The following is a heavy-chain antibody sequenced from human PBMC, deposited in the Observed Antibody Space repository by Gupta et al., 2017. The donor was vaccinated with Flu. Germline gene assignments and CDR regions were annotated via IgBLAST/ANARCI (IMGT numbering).Heavy chain of an antibody. CDR1: GGPFSRYA. J-gene: IGHJ5*02. D-gene: IGHD6-6*01. CDR3: ARGNGAIAARIPRGWCDH. CDR2: IIPIFGTA. Sequence: QVQLVQSGAEVKKPGSSVKVSCKASGGPFSRYAISWVRQAPGQGLEWMGGIIPIFGTANDAQKFQGRVTITADEATSTAYMELSSLRSEDTAVYYCARGNGAIAARIPRGWCDHWGQGTRGTVSS. V-gene: IGHV1-69*01.